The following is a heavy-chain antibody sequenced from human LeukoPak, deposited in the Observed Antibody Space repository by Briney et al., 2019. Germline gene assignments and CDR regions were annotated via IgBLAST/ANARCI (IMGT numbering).Heavy chain of an antibody. V-gene: IGHV4-34*01. CDR1: VESFSGYY. CDR2: INHSGST. J-gene: IGHJ5*02. D-gene: IGHD3-10*01. CDR3: ARRSTRVLWFGELSSWFDP. Sequence: SETLSLTCAVYVESFSGYYWSWIRQSPGKGLAWIGDINHSGSTNYNPSLKSRVTISVDTSKNQFSLKLSSVTAADTAVYYCARRSTRVLWFGELSSWFDPWGQGTLVTVSS.